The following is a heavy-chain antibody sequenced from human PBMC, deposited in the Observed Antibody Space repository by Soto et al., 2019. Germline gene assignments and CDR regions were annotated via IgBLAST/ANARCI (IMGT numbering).Heavy chain of an antibody. J-gene: IGHJ4*02. V-gene: IGHV3-48*02. CDR1: GFTFSSYS. CDR3: ARGPIPMSGSSGYYFDY. Sequence: GGSLRLSCAASGFTFSSYSMNWVRQAPGKGLEWVSYISSSSSTIYYADSVKGRFTISRDNAKNSLYLQMNSLRDEDTAVYYCARGPIPMSGSSGYYFDYWGQGTLVTVSS. D-gene: IGHD3-22*01. CDR2: ISSSSSTI.